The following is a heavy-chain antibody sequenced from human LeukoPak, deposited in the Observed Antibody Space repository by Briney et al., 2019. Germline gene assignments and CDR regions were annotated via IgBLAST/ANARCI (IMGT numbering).Heavy chain of an antibody. Sequence: GGSLRLSCAASGFTFSNAWMTWVRQTPGKGLEWVGRNKSTTDRGTTDYAAPVKGRFTISRDDSRNTLYLQMNSLKTEDTAVYYCTTGGGISMIRGAHWGQGTLVTVSS. J-gene: IGHJ4*02. V-gene: IGHV3-15*01. CDR2: NKSTTDRGTT. D-gene: IGHD3-10*01. CDR3: TTGGGISMIRGAH. CDR1: GFTFSNAW.